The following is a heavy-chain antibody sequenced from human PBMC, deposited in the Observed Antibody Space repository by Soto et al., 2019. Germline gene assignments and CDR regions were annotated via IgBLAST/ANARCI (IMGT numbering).Heavy chain of an antibody. D-gene: IGHD5-12*01. CDR3: AKDGLAGYDLDAFDI. V-gene: IGHV3-23*01. CDR1: GFTFSSYA. Sequence: GGSLRLSCAASGFTFSSYAMSWVRQAPGKGLEWVSAISGSGGSTCYADSVKGRFTISRDNSKNTLYLQMNSLRAEDTAVYYCAKDGLAGYDLDAFDIWGQGTMVTVSS. CDR2: ISGSGGST. J-gene: IGHJ3*02.